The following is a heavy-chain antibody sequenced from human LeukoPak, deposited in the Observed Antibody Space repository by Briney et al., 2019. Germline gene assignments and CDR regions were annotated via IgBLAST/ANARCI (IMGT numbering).Heavy chain of an antibody. Sequence: QPGGSLRLSCAASGFTFSNYPLHWVRQAPGKGLEWVAVISYDGSNKYYADSVKGRFTISRDNSKNTLYLQLNRLRAEDTAVYYCARERRGGHSFGQYYYYYGMDVWGQGTTVTVSS. CDR3: ARERRGGHSFGQYYYYYGMDV. CDR1: GFTFSNYP. J-gene: IGHJ6*02. CDR2: ISYDGSNK. V-gene: IGHV3-30-3*01. D-gene: IGHD5-18*01.